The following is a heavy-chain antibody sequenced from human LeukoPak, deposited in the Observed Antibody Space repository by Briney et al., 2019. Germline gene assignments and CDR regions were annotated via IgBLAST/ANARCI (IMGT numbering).Heavy chain of an antibody. J-gene: IGHJ3*02. Sequence: GGSLRLSCAASGFTFSSYSMNWVRQAPGKGLEWVSSISSSSSYIYYADPVKGRFTISRDNAKNSLYLQMNSLRAEDTAVYYCARAYYDILTGPHDAFDIWGQGTMVTVSS. CDR3: ARAYYDILTGPHDAFDI. D-gene: IGHD3-9*01. CDR2: ISSSSSYI. CDR1: GFTFSSYS. V-gene: IGHV3-21*01.